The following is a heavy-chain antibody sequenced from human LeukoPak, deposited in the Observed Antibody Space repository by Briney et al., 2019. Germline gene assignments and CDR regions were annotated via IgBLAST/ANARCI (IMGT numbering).Heavy chain of an antibody. CDR3: ARGLGDSSGYYYGAPDY. CDR1: GGSNSSYY. Sequence: SETLSLTCTVSGGSNSSYYWSWIRQPPGKGLEWIGYIYYSGSTNYNPSLKSRVTISVDTSKNQFSLKLSSVTVADSAVYYCARGLGDSSGYYYGAPDYWGQGTLVTVSS. CDR2: IYYSGST. J-gene: IGHJ4*02. D-gene: IGHD3-22*01. V-gene: IGHV4-59*01.